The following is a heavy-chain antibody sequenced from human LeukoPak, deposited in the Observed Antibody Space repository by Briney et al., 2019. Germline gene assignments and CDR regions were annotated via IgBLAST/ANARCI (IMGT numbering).Heavy chain of an antibody. D-gene: IGHD3-22*01. J-gene: IGHJ4*02. CDR2: IIPIFGTA. V-gene: IGHV1-69*06. Sequence: SVKVSCKASGGTFSSYAISWVRQAPGQGLEWMGRIIPIFGTANYAQKFQGRVTITADKSTSTAYMEMSSLRSEDTAVYYCARDREYYYDSSGYSYVSDYWGQGTLVTVSS. CDR1: GGTFSSYA. CDR3: ARDREYYYDSSGYSYVSDY.